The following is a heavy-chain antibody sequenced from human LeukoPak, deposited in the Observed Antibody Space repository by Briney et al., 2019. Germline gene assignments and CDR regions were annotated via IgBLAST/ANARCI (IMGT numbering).Heavy chain of an antibody. V-gene: IGHV4-4*07. Sequence: PSETLSLTCTVSGGAISSYYWSWIRQPAGKGLEGIGGFYTSGSTNYNPARKSQVTMPVDTSKNQFSLKLSAVTAADTAVYYCARRSRLYYYYGMDVGGQGTTVTVSS. D-gene: IGHD1-1*01. CDR2: FYTSGST. CDR1: GGAISSYY. J-gene: IGHJ6*02. CDR3: ARRSRLYYYYGMDV.